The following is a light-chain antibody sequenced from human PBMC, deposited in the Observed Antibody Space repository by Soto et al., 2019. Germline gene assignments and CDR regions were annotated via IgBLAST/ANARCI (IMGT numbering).Light chain of an antibody. CDR1: QSVSSL. CDR2: GAS. V-gene: IGKV3-11*01. CDR3: QQRSDWPPLT. J-gene: IGKJ4*01. Sequence: IVLTQSPATLSVSPGERATLSCRASQSVSSLLAWYQQKPGQAPRLLIYGASSRATGVPARFSGSGSGTDFTLTISSLEPEDFAIYYCQQRSDWPPLTFGGGTKVEIK.